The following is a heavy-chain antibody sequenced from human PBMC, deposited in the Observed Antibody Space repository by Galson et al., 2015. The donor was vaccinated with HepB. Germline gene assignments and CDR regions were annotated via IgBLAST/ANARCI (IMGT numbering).Heavy chain of an antibody. J-gene: IGHJ3*02. Sequence: SVKVSCKASGYTFTGYYMHWVRQAPGQGLEWMGRINPNSGGTNYAQKFQGRVTMTRDTSISTAYMELSRLRSDDTAVYYCAREGKLELRAFDIWGQGTMVTVSS. CDR3: AREGKLELRAFDI. D-gene: IGHD1-7*01. CDR2: INPNSGGT. CDR1: GYTFTGYY. V-gene: IGHV1-2*06.